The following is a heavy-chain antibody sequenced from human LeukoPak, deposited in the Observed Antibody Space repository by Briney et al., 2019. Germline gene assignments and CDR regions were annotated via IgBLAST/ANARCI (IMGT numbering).Heavy chain of an antibody. CDR3: ARGGGGYSYGYLYFDY. D-gene: IGHD5-18*01. Sequence: SETLSLTCTVSGGSISSGGYYWSWIRQHPGKGLEWIGYIYYSGSTYYNPSLKSRVTISVDTSKNQFSLKLSSVTAADMAVYYCARGGGGYSYGYLYFDYWGQGTLVTVSS. V-gene: IGHV4-31*03. CDR1: GGSISSGGYY. J-gene: IGHJ4*02. CDR2: IYYSGST.